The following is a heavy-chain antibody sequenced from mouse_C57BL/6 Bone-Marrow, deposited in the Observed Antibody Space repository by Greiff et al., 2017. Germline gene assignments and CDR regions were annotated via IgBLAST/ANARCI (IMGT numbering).Heavy chain of an antibody. Sequence: VKLMESGPELVKPGASVKLSCKASGYTFTSYDINWVKQRPGQGLEWIGWIYPRNGSTTYNEKFKGKATLTVDTSSSTAYMELHSLTAADSAVYFCVRLEFGGSSGDWYFDVWGKGTTVTVSS. D-gene: IGHD1-1*01. CDR1: GYTFTSYD. V-gene: IGHV1-85*01. CDR3: VRLEFGGSSGDWYFDV. J-gene: IGHJ1*03. CDR2: IYPRNGST.